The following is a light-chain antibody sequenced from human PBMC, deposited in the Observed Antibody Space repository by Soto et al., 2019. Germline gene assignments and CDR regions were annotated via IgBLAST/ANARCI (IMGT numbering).Light chain of an antibody. CDR3: ASHAGSSAV. Sequence: QSVLTQPPSASGSPGQSVTISCTGTSSDVGGYNYVSWYQQHPGKAPKVIIYDVSKRPSGVPARFSGSKSGNTASLTVSGLQTEDEADYYCASHAGSSAVFGGGTKLTVL. J-gene: IGLJ2*01. CDR1: SSDVGGYNY. V-gene: IGLV2-8*01. CDR2: DVS.